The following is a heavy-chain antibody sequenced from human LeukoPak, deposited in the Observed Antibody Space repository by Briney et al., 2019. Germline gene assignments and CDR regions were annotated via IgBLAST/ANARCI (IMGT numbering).Heavy chain of an antibody. CDR2: IYYSGST. Sequence: SETLSLACTVSGGSISSSSYYWGWIRQPPGKGLEWIGSIYYSGSTYYNPSLKSRVTISVDTSKNQFSLKLSSVTAADTAVYYCAREVTLLPYYYYYYYMDVWGKGTTVTISS. D-gene: IGHD3-22*01. J-gene: IGHJ6*03. CDR1: GGSISSSSYY. CDR3: AREVTLLPYYYYYYYMDV. V-gene: IGHV4-39*07.